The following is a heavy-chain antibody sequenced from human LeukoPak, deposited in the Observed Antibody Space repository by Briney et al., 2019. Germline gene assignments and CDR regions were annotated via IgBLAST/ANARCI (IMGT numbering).Heavy chain of an antibody. CDR1: GFSFSSYA. J-gene: IGHJ6*03. CDR3: ARDPLGARMGAYYYYYYMDV. V-gene: IGHV3-30*04. CDR2: ISYVGSNK. Sequence: AESLTLSCAVSGFSFSSYAMHWVRQAPGKGLEWVAVISYVGSNKYYADSVKGRFTISRDNSKNTLYLQMNSLRAEDTAVYYCARDPLGARMGAYYYYYYMDVWGKGTTVTVSS. D-gene: IGHD6-6*01.